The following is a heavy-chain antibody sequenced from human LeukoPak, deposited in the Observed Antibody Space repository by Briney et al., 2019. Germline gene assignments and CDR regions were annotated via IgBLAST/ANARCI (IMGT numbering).Heavy chain of an antibody. Sequence: SETLSLTCTVSGGSISSYYWSWIRQPPGKGLEWIGYIYYSGSTNYNPSLKSRVTISVDTSKNQFSLKLSSVAAADTAVYYCAGRYSGYDYGDAFDIWGQGTMVTVSS. CDR1: GGSISSYY. CDR2: IYYSGST. V-gene: IGHV4-59*01. CDR3: AGRYSGYDYGDAFDI. D-gene: IGHD5-12*01. J-gene: IGHJ3*02.